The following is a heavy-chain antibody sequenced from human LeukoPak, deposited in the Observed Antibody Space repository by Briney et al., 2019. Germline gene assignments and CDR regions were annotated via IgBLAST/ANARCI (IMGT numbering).Heavy chain of an antibody. V-gene: IGHV1-18*01. J-gene: IGHJ4*02. Sequence: ASVKVSCKASGYTFTSYGISWVRQAPGQGLEWMGWISAYNGNTNYAQKLQGRVTMTTDTSTSTAYMELRSLRSDDTAVYYCAGDGYCSGGSCYLTTGDYWGQGTLVTVSS. D-gene: IGHD2-15*01. CDR2: ISAYNGNT. CDR1: GYTFTSYG. CDR3: AGDGYCSGGSCYLTTGDY.